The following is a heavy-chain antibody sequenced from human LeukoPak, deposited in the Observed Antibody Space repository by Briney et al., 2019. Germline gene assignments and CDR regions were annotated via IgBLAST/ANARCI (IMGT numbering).Heavy chain of an antibody. D-gene: IGHD3-3*01. V-gene: IGHV4-39*07. CDR2: IYYSGST. Sequence: PSETLSPTCAISGGSISGTPYYWGWIRQPPGKGLEWIGSIYYSGSTYYNPSLKSRLTISVDTSKNQFSLKLSSVTAADTAVYYCARASTIFGHFAYWGRGTLVTVSS. J-gene: IGHJ4*02. CDR3: ARASTIFGHFAY. CDR1: GGSISGTPYY.